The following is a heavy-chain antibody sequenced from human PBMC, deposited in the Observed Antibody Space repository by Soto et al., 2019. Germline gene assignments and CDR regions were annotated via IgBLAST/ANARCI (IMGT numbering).Heavy chain of an antibody. CDR3: ARDPDYYDSSGYYPYYFDY. V-gene: IGHV3-21*01. Sequence: EVQLVESGGGLVKPGGSLRLSCAASGFTFSSYSMNWVRQAPGKGLEWVSSISSSSSYIYYADSVKGRFTISRDNAKNSLYLQMNSLRAEDTAVYYCARDPDYYDSSGYYPYYFDYWGQGTLVTVSS. J-gene: IGHJ4*02. D-gene: IGHD3-22*01. CDR1: GFTFSSYS. CDR2: ISSSSSYI.